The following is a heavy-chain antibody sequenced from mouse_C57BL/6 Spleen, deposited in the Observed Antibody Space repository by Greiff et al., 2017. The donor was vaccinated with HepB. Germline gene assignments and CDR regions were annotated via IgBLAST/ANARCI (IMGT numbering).Heavy chain of an antibody. CDR3: TRGYYGNFHAMDY. Sequence: EVHLVESGEGLVKPGGSLKLSCAASGFTFSSYAMSWVRQTPEKRLEWVAYISSGGDYIYYADTVKGRFTISRDNARNTLYLQMSSLKSEDTAMYDCTRGYYGNFHAMDYWGQGTSVTVSS. CDR1: GFTFSSYA. CDR2: ISSGGDYI. V-gene: IGHV5-9-1*02. D-gene: IGHD2-1*01. J-gene: IGHJ4*01.